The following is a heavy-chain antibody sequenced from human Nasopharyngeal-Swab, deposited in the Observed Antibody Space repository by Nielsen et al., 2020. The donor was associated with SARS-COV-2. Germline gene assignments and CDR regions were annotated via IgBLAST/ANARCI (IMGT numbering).Heavy chain of an antibody. V-gene: IGHV4-39*01. CDR3: ARLDIAVAGLGY. CDR2: IYYSGST. Sequence: SETLSLTCAVYGGSFSSYYWGWIRQPPGKGLEWIGSIYYSGSTYYNPSLKSRVTISVDTSKNQFSLKLSSVTAADTAVYYCARLDIAVAGLGYWGQGTLVTVSS. D-gene: IGHD6-19*01. CDR1: GGSFSSYY. J-gene: IGHJ4*02.